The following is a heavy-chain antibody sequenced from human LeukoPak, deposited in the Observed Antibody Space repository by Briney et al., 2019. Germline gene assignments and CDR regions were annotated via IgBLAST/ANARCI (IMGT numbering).Heavy chain of an antibody. D-gene: IGHD6-13*01. CDR1: VGTFSSYA. J-gene: IGHJ4*02. CDR2: IIPIFGTA. CDR3: ARARRFSSLHFDY. V-gene: IGHV1-69*13. Sequence: SVKVSCKASVGTFSSYAISWVRQAPGQGLEWMGGIIPIFGTANYAQKFQGRVTITADESTSTAYMELSSLRSEDTAVYYCARARRFSSLHFDYWGQGTLVTVSS.